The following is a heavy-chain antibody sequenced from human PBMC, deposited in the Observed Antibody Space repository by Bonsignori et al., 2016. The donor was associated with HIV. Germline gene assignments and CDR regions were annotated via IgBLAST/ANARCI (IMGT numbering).Heavy chain of an antibody. D-gene: IGHD3-3*01. J-gene: IGHJ6*03. CDR2: IYYSGHT. V-gene: IGHV4-59*13. Sequence: PGKGLEWIGYIYYSGHTNYNPSLKSRVTISVDTSKNQFSLKLSSVTAADTAVYYCARLRPAVFGVVSYYYYMDIWGKGTTVTVSS. CDR3: ARLRPAVFGVVSYYYYMDI.